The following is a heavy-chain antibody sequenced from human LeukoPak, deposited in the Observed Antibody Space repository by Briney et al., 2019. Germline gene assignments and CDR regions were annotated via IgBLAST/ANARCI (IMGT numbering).Heavy chain of an antibody. D-gene: IGHD6-6*01. CDR2: ISDTSDRT. Sequence: GGSLRLPCAASGFTFSKYAMGWIRQAPGKGLEWVSGISDTSDRTYYRDSVKGRFTISKDSSKNTVYLQRNSLSADDPAGYYWAKDWAGQVVPPYFDQWGQGTLVSVSS. CDR3: AKDWAGQVVPPYFDQ. V-gene: IGHV3-23*01. J-gene: IGHJ4*02. CDR1: GFTFSKYA.